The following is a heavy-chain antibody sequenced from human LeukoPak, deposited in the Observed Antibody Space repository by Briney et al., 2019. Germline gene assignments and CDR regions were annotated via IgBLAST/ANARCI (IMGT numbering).Heavy chain of an antibody. D-gene: IGHD1-1*01. CDR1: GFTFSTYG. CDR3: AKDLQYNNWYFTY. CDR2: ISGSNDNT. V-gene: IGHV3-23*01. Sequence: PGGSQRLSCAASGFTFSTYGMSCVRQAPGKGLEWVSTISGSNDNTYYADSVKGRFTISRDISKNTLYLQMNSLRAEDTAVYYCAKDLQYNNWYFTYWGQGTLVTVSS. J-gene: IGHJ4*02.